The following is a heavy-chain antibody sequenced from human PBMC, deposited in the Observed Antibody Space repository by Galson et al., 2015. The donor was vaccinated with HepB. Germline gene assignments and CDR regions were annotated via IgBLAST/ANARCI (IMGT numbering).Heavy chain of an antibody. CDR1: GFSLSTSGVG. CDR2: ISWDADK. V-gene: IGHV2-5*02. J-gene: IGHJ4*02. CDR3: AHSRAGYYLDGTGFDY. Sequence: PALVKPTQTLTLTCTFSGFSLSTSGVGVGWIRQPPGKALEWLALISWDADKRYSPSLKSRITIPKDTSKNQVVLTMTNMDPVATATYYCAHSRAGYYLDGTGFDYWGQGTLVTVSS. D-gene: IGHD3-9*01.